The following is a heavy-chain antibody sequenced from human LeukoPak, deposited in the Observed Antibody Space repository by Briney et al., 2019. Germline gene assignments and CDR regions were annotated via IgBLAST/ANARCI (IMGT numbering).Heavy chain of an antibody. V-gene: IGHV3-15*01. D-gene: IGHD1-26*01. Sequence: GGSLRLSCAASGFNFNYAWMTWVRQAPGKGLEWVGRIKSETDGGAKDYAAPVKGRFSISRDDSKSILYLEMTGLKTEDTAVYYCTTLVGAPTYWGQGTLVTVSS. CDR3: TTLVGAPTY. CDR1: GFNFNYAW. J-gene: IGHJ4*02. CDR2: IKSETDGGAK.